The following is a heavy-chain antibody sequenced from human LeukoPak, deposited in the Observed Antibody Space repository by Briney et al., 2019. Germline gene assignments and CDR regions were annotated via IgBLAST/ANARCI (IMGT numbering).Heavy chain of an antibody. CDR1: GFTFSSCW. CDR2: IKQDGSEK. V-gene: IGHV3-7*01. J-gene: IGHJ5*02. Sequence: GGSLRLSCAASGFTFSSCWMSWVRQAPGKGLEWVANIKQDGSEKYYVDSVKGRFTISRDNAKNSLYLQMNSLRAEDTAVYYCARRRYYYDSSGYYYVGFDPSGQGTLVTVSS. D-gene: IGHD3-22*01. CDR3: ARRRYYYDSSGYYYVGFDP.